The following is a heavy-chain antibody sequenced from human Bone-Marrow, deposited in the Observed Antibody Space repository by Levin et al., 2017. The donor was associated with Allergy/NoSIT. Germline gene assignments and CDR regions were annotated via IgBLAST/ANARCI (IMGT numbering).Heavy chain of an antibody. CDR3: AAAATDIPWFGELLSAGGYYYYYGMDV. CDR2: INHSGST. V-gene: IGHV4-34*01. J-gene: IGHJ6*02. Sequence: SETLSLTCAVYGGSFSGYYWSWIRQPPGKGLEWIGEINHSGSTNYNPSLKSRVTISVDTSKNQFSLKLSSVTAADTAVYYCAAAATDIPWFGELLSAGGYYYYYGMDVWGQGTTVTVSS. D-gene: IGHD3-10*01. CDR1: GGSFSGYY.